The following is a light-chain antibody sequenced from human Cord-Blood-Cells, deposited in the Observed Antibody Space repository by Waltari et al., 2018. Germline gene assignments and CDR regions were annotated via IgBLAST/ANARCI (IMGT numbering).Light chain of an antibody. CDR3: NSRDSSGNHYV. V-gene: IGLV3-19*01. Sequence: SSELTQDPAVSVALGQTVRITCQGDSLRSYYASWYQQKPGQAPVLVLYGKNNRPSGIPDRFSGSSSGNTASLTITGAQAEDEADYYCNSRDSSGNHYVFGTGTNVTVL. J-gene: IGLJ1*01. CDR1: SLRSYY. CDR2: GKN.